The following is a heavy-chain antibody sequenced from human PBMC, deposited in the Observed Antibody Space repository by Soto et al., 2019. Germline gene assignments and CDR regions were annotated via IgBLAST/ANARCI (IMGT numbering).Heavy chain of an antibody. J-gene: IGHJ4*02. CDR1: GFTFSNAW. CDR3: TTVHYDFWSGYSDYFDY. V-gene: IGHV3-15*01. Sequence: LRLSCAASGFTFSNAWMSWVRQAPGKGLEWVGRIKSKTDGGTTDYAAPVKGRFTISRDDSKNTLYLQMNSLKTEDTAVYYCTTVHYDFWSGYSDYFDYWGQGTLVTVSS. CDR2: IKSKTDGGTT. D-gene: IGHD3-3*01.